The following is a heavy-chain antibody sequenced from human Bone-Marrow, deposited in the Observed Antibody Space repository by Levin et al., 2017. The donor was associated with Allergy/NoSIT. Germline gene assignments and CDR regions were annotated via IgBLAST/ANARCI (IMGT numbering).Heavy chain of an antibody. D-gene: IGHD3-3*01. Sequence: GGSLRLSCAVSGFTFSTHAIHWIRQAPGKGLEWVSSISGGGTAYYADSVKGRFTISRDSLKSTVILIMSSLRSDDTAVYYCSRGQTTTVFGVVTGFVHWGQGTLVTVSS. CDR1: GFTFSTHA. CDR3: SRGQTTTVFGVVTGFVH. V-gene: IGHV3-23*01. CDR2: ISGGGTA. J-gene: IGHJ4*02.